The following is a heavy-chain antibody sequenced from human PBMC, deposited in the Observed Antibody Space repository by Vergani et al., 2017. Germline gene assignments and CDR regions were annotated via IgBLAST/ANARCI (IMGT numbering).Heavy chain of an antibody. CDR2: ISYDGSNK. J-gene: IGHJ4*02. CDR3: ARDSELWLESLDY. D-gene: IGHD5-18*01. Sequence: QVQLVESGGGVVQPGRSLRLSCAASGFTFSSYAMHWVRQAPGKGLEWVAVISYDGSNKYYADSVKGRFTISRDNSKNTLYLQMNSLRAEDTAVYYCARDSELWLESLDYWGQGTLVTVSS. CDR1: GFTFSSYA. V-gene: IGHV3-30*01.